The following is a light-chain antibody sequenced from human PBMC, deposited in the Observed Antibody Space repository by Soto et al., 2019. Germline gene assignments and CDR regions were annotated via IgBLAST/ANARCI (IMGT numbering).Light chain of an antibody. CDR1: QTIRTY. J-gene: IGKJ5*01. V-gene: IGKV1-39*01. Sequence: DLQMTQSPSSLSASVGDRATLXXRASQTIRTYLNWYQQKPGTAPQIXIVATSTLQSRVPSRFSGSGSGTDFTLTSTSLQSEDFATYYCQQARRFPGTFGQGTRLEI. CDR3: QQARRFPGT. CDR2: ATS.